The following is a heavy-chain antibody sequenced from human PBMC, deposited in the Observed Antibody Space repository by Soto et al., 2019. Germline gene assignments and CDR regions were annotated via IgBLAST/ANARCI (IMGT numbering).Heavy chain of an antibody. Sequence: SETLSLTCTVSGGSLSGGTNYWSWIRQPPGKGLEWIANIHYSGTTNYNPSLASRVTLSVDTSKNQFSLKMTSVTAADRAMYFCARYNSYAIDYWGRGTLVTVSS. D-gene: IGHD2-8*01. CDR2: IHYSGTT. CDR1: GGSLSGGTNY. V-gene: IGHV4-61*01. J-gene: IGHJ4*02. CDR3: ARYNSYAIDY.